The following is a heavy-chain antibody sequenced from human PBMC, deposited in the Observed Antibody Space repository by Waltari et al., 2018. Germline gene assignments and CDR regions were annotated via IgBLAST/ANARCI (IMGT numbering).Heavy chain of an antibody. CDR1: GGSISSGGYY. D-gene: IGHD2-21*02. Sequence: QVQLQESGPGLVKPSQTLSLTCTVSGGSISSGGYYWSWIRQHPGKGLEWIGYIYHSGVTYYNPSLKSRVTISVDRSKNQFSLKLSSVTAADTAVYYCARTYCGGDCYHFDYWGQGTLVTVSS. V-gene: IGHV4-31*03. CDR3: ARTYCGGDCYHFDY. J-gene: IGHJ4*02. CDR2: IYHSGVT.